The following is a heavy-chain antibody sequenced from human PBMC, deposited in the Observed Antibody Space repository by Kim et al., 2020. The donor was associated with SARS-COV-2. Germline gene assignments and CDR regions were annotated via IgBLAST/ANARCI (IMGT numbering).Heavy chain of an antibody. CDR1: GVSITTTGTW. V-gene: IGHV4-4*02. CDR2: IYHTGTT. D-gene: IGHD1-1*01. Sequence: SETLSLTCAVYGVSITTTGTWWSWVRQPPGKGLEWIGEIYHTGTTNYIPSLKSRVTISVDKSKNQFSLNLYSVTAADTAVYYCAGTNRPYFPVDSWGQGT. J-gene: IGHJ4*02. CDR3: AGTNRPYFPVDS.